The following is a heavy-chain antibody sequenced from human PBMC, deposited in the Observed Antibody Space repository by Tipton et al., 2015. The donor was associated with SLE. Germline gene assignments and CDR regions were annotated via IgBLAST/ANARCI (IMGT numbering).Heavy chain of an antibody. J-gene: IGHJ4*02. CDR3: ARVAPTEVFDY. CDR1: GESFNGYF. CDR2: IIHSGVT. Sequence: GLVKPSQTLSLTCAVYGESFNGYFWTWIRQPPGKGLEWIAEIIHSGVTNYNPSLRSRDTISVDMSKSQVSLKLSSVTAADTAVYYCARVAPTEVFDYWGQGTLVTVSS. D-gene: IGHD1-1*01. V-gene: IGHV4-34*12.